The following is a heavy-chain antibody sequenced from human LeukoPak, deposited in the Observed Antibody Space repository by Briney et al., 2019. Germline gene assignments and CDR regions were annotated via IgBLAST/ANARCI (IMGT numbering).Heavy chain of an antibody. CDR3: ARAGASRIAVAGTHDPGYYFDY. V-gene: IGHV5-51*01. D-gene: IGHD6-19*01. CDR1: GYSFTSYW. J-gene: IGHJ4*02. CDR2: IYPGDSDT. Sequence: GESLKISCKGSGYSFTSYWIGWVRQMPGKGLGWMGIIYPGDSDTRYSPSFQGQVTISADKSISTAYLQWSSLRAEDTAVYYCARAGASRIAVAGTHDPGYYFDYWGQGPLVTVSS.